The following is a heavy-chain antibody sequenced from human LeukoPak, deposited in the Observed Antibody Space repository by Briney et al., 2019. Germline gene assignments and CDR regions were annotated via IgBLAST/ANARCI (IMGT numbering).Heavy chain of an antibody. V-gene: IGHV3-30*18. CDR3: AKDPDGSGGYSYYFDY. Sequence: PGGSLRLSCAASGFTFSSYGMHWVRQAPGKGLEWVAVISYDGSNKYYADSVKGRFTISRDNSKNTLYLQMNSLRAEDTAVYYCAKDPDGSGGYSYYFDYWGQGTLVTVSS. D-gene: IGHD3-10*01. CDR2: ISYDGSNK. J-gene: IGHJ4*02. CDR1: GFTFSSYG.